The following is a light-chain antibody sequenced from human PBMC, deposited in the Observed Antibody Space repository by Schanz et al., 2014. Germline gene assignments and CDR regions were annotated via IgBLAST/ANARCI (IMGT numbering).Light chain of an antibody. Sequence: EIVMTQSPATLSVSPGERATLSCRASQSVSSNLAWYQQKPGQAPRLVISAASRRATGIPDRFSGSGSGADFTLTISSLDPEDFAVYYCQQYGSSPLTFGGGTKVEIK. V-gene: IGKV3-20*01. CDR1: QSVSSN. CDR3: QQYGSSPLT. J-gene: IGKJ4*01. CDR2: AAS.